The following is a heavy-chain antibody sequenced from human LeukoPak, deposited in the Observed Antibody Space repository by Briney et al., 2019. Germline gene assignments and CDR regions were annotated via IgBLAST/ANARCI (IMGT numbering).Heavy chain of an antibody. CDR2: IYHTGDT. Sequence: PSETLSLTCTVSGYSISYGYYWGWIRQPPGKGLDWIGSIYHTGDTYYNPSLNSRVTISVGTSKTQFSLKMSSLTDADTAVYYCARFWYGYGNNRGGPDSWGQGTLVTVSS. D-gene: IGHD5-12*01. CDR3: ARFWYGYGNNRGGPDS. V-gene: IGHV4-38-2*02. CDR1: GYSISYGYY. J-gene: IGHJ4*02.